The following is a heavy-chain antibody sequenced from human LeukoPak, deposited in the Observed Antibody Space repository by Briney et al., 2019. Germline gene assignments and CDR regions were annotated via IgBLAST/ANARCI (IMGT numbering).Heavy chain of an antibody. J-gene: IGHJ5*02. CDR3: TTGWLDP. Sequence: MSGGSLRLSCAASGFTFTNAWMSWVRQAPGKGLEWVGRIKRKTEGGTTDYAAPVKGRFTISRDDSENTLYLQMNSLKIEDTAVYYCTTGWLDPWGQGTLVTISS. CDR1: GFTFTNAW. CDR2: IKRKTEGGTT. V-gene: IGHV3-15*01.